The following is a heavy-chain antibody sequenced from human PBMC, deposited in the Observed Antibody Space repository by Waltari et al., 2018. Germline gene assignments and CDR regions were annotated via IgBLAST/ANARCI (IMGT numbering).Heavy chain of an antibody. CDR1: GFTFSSYA. CDR2: ISYDGSNK. V-gene: IGHV3-30*04. Sequence: QVQLVESGGGVVQPGRSLRLSCAASGFTFSSYAMHWVRQAPGKGLEWVAVISYDGSNKYYADSVKGRFTISRDNSKNTLYLQMNSLRAEDTAVYYCARDSRWYDFWSGYYRDYYFDYWGQGTLVTVSS. D-gene: IGHD3-3*01. CDR3: ARDSRWYDFWSGYYRDYYFDY. J-gene: IGHJ4*02.